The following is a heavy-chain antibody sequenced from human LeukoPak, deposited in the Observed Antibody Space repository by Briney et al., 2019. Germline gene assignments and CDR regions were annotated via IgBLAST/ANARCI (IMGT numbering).Heavy chain of an antibody. CDR2: IYSGGST. CDR1: GFTVSSNY. V-gene: IGHV3-53*01. CDR3: ARDTPSQVSWGYYGAFDI. J-gene: IGHJ3*02. Sequence: GGSLRLSCAASGFTVSSNYMSWVRQAPGKGLEWVSVIYSGGSTSYADSVKGRFTISRDNSKNTLYLQMNSLRAGDTAVYYCARDTPSQVSWGYYGAFDIWGQGTMVTVSS. D-gene: IGHD1-26*01.